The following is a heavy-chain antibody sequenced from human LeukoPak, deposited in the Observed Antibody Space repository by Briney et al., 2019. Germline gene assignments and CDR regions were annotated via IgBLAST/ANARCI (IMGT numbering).Heavy chain of an antibody. CDR3: ATYRQVLLPFES. CDR2: ITATSSST. J-gene: IGHJ4*02. Sequence: GGSLRLSCAASGFTFSSYGMSWVRQAPGKGLEWVSAITATSSSTHDADSVQGRFTISRDNSKSTLSLQMNSLRAEDTAIYYCATYRQVLLPFESWGQGTLVTVSS. V-gene: IGHV3-23*01. D-gene: IGHD2-15*01. CDR1: GFTFSSYG.